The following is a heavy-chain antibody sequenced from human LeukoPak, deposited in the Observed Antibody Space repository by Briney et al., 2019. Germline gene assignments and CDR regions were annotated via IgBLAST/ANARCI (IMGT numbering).Heavy chain of an antibody. Sequence: SETLSHTCALYGGSFSGYYWSWIRQPPGKGLEWIGEINHSGRTNYNPYLKSRVTIPVEASKNRFHLNLSSVTSEDTAVFYCTRGRTLVVVAATHYYYYGMDVWGEGTTVTVSS. J-gene: IGHJ6*04. D-gene: IGHD2-15*01. CDR2: INHSGRT. CDR1: GGSFSGYY. V-gene: IGHV4-34*01. CDR3: TRGRTLVVVAATHYYYYGMDV.